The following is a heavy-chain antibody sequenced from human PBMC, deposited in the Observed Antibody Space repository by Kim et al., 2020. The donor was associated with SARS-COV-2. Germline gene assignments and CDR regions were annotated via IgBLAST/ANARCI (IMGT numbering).Heavy chain of an antibody. CDR2: MSYSGTT. V-gene: IGHV4-38-2*02. CDR1: GDSVSSDYY. Sequence: SETLSLVCNISGDSVSSDYYWGWVRQTPGKGLEWIGSMSYSGTTYYNPSLKSRVTMLTDTSKNQFSLKLTSVTAADTALYYCARLRGLARFDSWGQGTLVTVSS. J-gene: IGHJ4*02. D-gene: IGHD5-12*01. CDR3: ARLRGLARFDS.